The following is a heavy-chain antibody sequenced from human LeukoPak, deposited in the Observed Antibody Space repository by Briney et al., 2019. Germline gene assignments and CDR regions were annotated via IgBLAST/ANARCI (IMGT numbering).Heavy chain of an antibody. CDR2: IGTAGDT. D-gene: IGHD1-26*01. Sequence: PGGSLRLSCAASGFTFSSYDMHWVGQATGKDLEWVSAIGTAGDTYYPGSVKGRFTISRENAKNSLYLQMNSLRAGDTAVYYCARGGALSGSYSGFDYWGQGTLVTVSS. CDR1: GFTFSSYD. J-gene: IGHJ4*02. CDR3: ARGGALSGSYSGFDY. V-gene: IGHV3-13*01.